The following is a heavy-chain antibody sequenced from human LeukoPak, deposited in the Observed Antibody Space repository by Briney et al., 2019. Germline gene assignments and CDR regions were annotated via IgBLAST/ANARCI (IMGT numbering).Heavy chain of an antibody. CDR2: FSAYNGNT. V-gene: IGHV1-18*01. CDR3: ARAPFYYYGSGSYSDY. CDR1: GYTFTSYG. D-gene: IGHD3-10*01. J-gene: IGHJ4*02. Sequence: GASVKVSCKASGYTFTSYGISWGRQAPGQGLEWMGWFSAYNGNTNYAQKLQGRVTMTTDTSTSTAYMELRSLRSDDTAVYYGARAPFYYYGSGSYSDYWGQGTLVTVSS.